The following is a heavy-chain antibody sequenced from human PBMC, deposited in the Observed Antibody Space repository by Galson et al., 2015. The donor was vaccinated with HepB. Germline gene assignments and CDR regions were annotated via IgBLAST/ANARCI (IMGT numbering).Heavy chain of an antibody. CDR1: GYTFTSYG. Sequence: SVKVSCKASGYTFTSYGISWVRQAPGQGLEWMGWISAYNGNTNYAQKLQGRVTVTTDTSTSTAYMELRSLRSDDTAVYYCARDLLDCSSTSCYADYWGQGTLVTVSS. J-gene: IGHJ4*02. V-gene: IGHV1-18*04. CDR2: ISAYNGNT. D-gene: IGHD2-2*01. CDR3: ARDLLDCSSTSCYADY.